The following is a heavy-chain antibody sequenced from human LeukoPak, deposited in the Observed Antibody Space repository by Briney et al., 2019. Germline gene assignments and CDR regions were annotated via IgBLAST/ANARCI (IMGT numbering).Heavy chain of an antibody. Sequence: PSETLSLTCTVSGGSISSSSYYWGWIRQPPGKGLEWIGSIYYSGSTYYNPSLKSRVTISVDTSKNQFSLKLSSVTAAATAVYYCATRPHCGGDCYLDYWGQGTLVTVSS. CDR1: GGSISSSSYY. CDR3: ATRPHCGGDCYLDY. V-gene: IGHV4-39*01. CDR2: IYYSGST. D-gene: IGHD2-21*02. J-gene: IGHJ4*02.